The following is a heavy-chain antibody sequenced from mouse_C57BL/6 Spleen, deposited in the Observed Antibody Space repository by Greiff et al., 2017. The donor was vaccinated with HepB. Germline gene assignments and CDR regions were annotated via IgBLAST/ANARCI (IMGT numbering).Heavy chain of an antibody. J-gene: IGHJ2*01. D-gene: IGHD1-1*01. V-gene: IGHV1-47*01. CDR3: ARRDYYGSSYVGYFDY. CDR1: GYTFTTYP. Sequence: VQLVESGAELVKPGASVKMSCKASGYTFTTYPIEWMKQNHGKSLEWIGNFHPYNDDTKYNEKFKGKATLTVEKSSSTVYLELSRLTSDDSAVYYCARRDYYGSSYVGYFDYWGQGTTLTVSS. CDR2: FHPYNDDT.